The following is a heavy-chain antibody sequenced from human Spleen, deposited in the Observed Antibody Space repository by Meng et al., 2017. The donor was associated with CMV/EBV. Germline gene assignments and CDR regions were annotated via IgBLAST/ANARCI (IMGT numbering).Heavy chain of an antibody. Sequence: GESLKISCAASGFTFSSYGMHWVRQAPGKGLEWVAFIRYDGSNKYYADSVKGRFTISRDNAKNSLYLQMNSLRAEDTAVYYCARRECSTSCYNYGMDVWGQGTTVTVS. CDR1: GFTFSSYG. V-gene: IGHV3-30*02. CDR2: IRYDGSNK. J-gene: IGHJ6*02. D-gene: IGHD2-2*02. CDR3: ARRECSTSCYNYGMDV.